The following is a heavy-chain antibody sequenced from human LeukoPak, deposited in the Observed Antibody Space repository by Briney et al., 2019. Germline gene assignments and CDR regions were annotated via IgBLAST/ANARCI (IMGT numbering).Heavy chain of an antibody. CDR3: VRKFATGD. D-gene: IGHD1-14*01. CDR2: VKSDGTAT. J-gene: IGHJ4*02. V-gene: IGHV3-74*01. Sequence: PEGSLRLSCAASGFTFSSHLMHWVRQAQGTGLVWVSSVKSDGTATNYADSVKGRFTISRDNAKNTLYLQMNSLRVEDTAVYYCVRKFATGDWGQGTLVTVSS. CDR1: GFTFSSHL.